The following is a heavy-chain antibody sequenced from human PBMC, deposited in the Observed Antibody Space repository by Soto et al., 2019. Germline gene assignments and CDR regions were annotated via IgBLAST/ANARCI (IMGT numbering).Heavy chain of an antibody. J-gene: IGHJ5*02. D-gene: IGHD3-22*01. CDR2: IWYDGSNK. V-gene: IGHV3-33*01. CDR1: GFTFSRYG. CDR3: ARDLDYDGGWFDP. Sequence: QVQLVESGGGVVQPGRSLRLSCAASGFTFSRYGMHWVRQAPGKGLEWVAVIWYDGSNKYYADSVKGRFTISRDNSKNTLYRQMNSLRAEDTAVYYCARDLDYDGGWFDPWGQGTLVTVSS.